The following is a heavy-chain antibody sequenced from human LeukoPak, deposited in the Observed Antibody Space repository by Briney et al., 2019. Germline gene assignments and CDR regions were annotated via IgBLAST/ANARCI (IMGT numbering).Heavy chain of an antibody. CDR2: IYYSGSA. J-gene: IGHJ4*02. D-gene: IGHD3-10*01. CDR1: GGSISGTSFY. Sequence: SETLSLTCTVSGGSISGTSFYWGWIRQPPGKGLEWIGSIYYSGSAYYNSSLKSRVTISVDTSKNQFSLKLSSVTAADTAVYYCASLGCYGSGSFCHYFDFWGQGTLVTVSS. V-gene: IGHV4-39*01. CDR3: ASLGCYGSGSFCHYFDF.